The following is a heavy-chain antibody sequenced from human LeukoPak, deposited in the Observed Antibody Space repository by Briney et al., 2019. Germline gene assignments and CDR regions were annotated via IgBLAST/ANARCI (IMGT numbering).Heavy chain of an antibody. CDR3: ARGGPNHGFDY. CDR2: AITNNGDT. Sequence: GASVKVSCKASGYTFTSYWMHWVRQAPGQGPEWMGWAITNNGDTKYAHKYQGRVTMTRDTSINTVYMELSMVTSDDTAMYYCARGGPNHGFDYWGQGILITVSS. J-gene: IGHJ4*02. D-gene: IGHD1-14*01. CDR1: GYTFTSYW. V-gene: IGHV1-2*07.